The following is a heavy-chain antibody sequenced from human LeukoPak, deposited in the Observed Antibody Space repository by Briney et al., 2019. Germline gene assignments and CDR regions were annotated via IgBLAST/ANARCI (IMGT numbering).Heavy chain of an antibody. CDR2: IDLDDDE. V-gene: IGHV2-70*11. J-gene: IGHJ6*02. Sequence: SGPTLVNPTQTLTLTCTFSGFSLSTSGMCVNWVRQPPGKAPEWLARIDLDDDEYYSTSLKTRLTISKDTSKNQVVLTMTNMDPVDTATYYCARRIWFGDRSVSGGMDVWGQGTTVTVSS. CDR3: ARRIWFGDRSVSGGMDV. D-gene: IGHD3-10*01. CDR1: GFSLSTSGMC.